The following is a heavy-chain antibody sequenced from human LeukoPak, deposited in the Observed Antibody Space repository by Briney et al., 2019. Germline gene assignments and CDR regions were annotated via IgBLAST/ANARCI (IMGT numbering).Heavy chain of an antibody. CDR3: ARDLGRRGYSYGSHFDY. D-gene: IGHD5-18*01. CDR2: INPNSGGT. CDR1: GYTFTGYY. J-gene: IGHJ4*02. V-gene: IGHV1-2*02. Sequence: RASVKVSCKASGYTFTGYYMHWVRQAPGQGLEWMGWINPNSGGTNYAQKFQGRVTMTRDTSISTAYMELSRLRSDDTAVYYCARDLGRRGYSYGSHFDYWGQGTLVTVSS.